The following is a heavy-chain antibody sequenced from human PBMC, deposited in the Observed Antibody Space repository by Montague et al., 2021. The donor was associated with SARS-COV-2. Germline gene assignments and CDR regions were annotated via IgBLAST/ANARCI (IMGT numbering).Heavy chain of an antibody. D-gene: IGHD3-9*01. CDR2: IDWDDDK. CDR1: GFSLSTSGMC. J-gene: IGHJ4*02. Sequence: PALVKPTQTLTLTCTFSGFSLSTSGMCVSWIRQPPGKALEWLARIDWDDDKYYSTSLKTRLTISKDTSKNQVVLTMTNMDPVDTATYYCARIRHDILTGYQTLFDYWGQGTLVTVSS. V-gene: IGHV2-70*11. CDR3: ARIRHDILTGYQTLFDY.